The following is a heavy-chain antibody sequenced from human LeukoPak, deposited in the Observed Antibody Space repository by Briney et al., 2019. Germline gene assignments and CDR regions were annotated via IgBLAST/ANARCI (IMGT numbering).Heavy chain of an antibody. J-gene: IGHJ4*02. CDR3: ARDGGSYTRGDY. CDR2: ISSSGSTI. CDR1: GFTFSSYE. Sequence: PGGSLRLSCAASGFTFSSYEMNWVRQAPGKGLEWVSYISSSGSTIYYADSVKGRFTIPRDNAKNSLYLQMNSLRAEDTAVYYCARDGGSYTRGDYWGQGTLVTVSS. D-gene: IGHD1-26*01. V-gene: IGHV3-48*03.